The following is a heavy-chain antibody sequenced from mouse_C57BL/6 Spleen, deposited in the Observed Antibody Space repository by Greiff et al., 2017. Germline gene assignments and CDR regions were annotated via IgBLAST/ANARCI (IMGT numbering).Heavy chain of an antibody. CDR1: GYAFGSSW. CDR2: IYPGDGDT. J-gene: IGHJ3*01. Sequence: QVQLQQSGPELVKPGASVKISCKASGYAFGSSWMNWVKQRPGKGLEWIGRIYPGDGDTNYNGKFKGKATLTADKSSSTAYMQLSSLTSEDSAVYFCAREGYDYDFPWFAYWGQGTLVTVSA. V-gene: IGHV1-82*01. D-gene: IGHD2-4*01. CDR3: AREGYDYDFPWFAY.